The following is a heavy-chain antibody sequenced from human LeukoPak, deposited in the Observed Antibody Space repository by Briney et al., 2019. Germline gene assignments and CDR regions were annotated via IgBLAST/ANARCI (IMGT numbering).Heavy chain of an antibody. D-gene: IGHD3-10*01. CDR2: LSYHGHYK. V-gene: IGHV3-30-3*01. CDR1: GFIFSDFA. Sequence: GKSLRLSCAASGFIFSDFAMHWVRQAPGKGLEWLAVLSYHGHYKYEIDSVKGRFTVSRDNSRNTFFLQMDSLRPEDTAVYYCARGGESRLLWFRESPDFWGQGTRVAVSA. CDR3: ARGGESRLLWFRESPDF. J-gene: IGHJ4*02.